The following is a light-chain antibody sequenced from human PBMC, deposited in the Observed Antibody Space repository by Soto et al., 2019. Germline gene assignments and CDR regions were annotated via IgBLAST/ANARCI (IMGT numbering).Light chain of an antibody. J-gene: IGKJ2*01. CDR2: GAS. V-gene: IGKV3-20*01. CDR3: QQYGSSPNT. CDR1: QSVGSSF. Sequence: EIVLTQSPGTLSLSPGERTTLSCRASQSVGSSFLAWYQQKPDQAPRLLIYGASSRATGIPDRFSGSGSGTDFPLTISRLEPEDFAVYYCQQYGSSPNTFGQGTRLEIK.